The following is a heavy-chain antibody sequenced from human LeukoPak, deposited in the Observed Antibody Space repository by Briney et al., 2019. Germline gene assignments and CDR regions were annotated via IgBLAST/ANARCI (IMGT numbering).Heavy chain of an antibody. D-gene: IGHD3-22*01. J-gene: IGHJ4*02. Sequence: GGSLRLSCAASGFILTNYFMSWVRQAPGKGLEWVANIKQDGSEKYYVGSVKGRFTISRDNAKNSLYLQMNSLRAEDTAVYYCAREPYYYDSSLFDYWGQGTLVTVSS. CDR1: GFILTNYF. CDR2: IKQDGSEK. V-gene: IGHV3-7*03. CDR3: AREPYYYDSSLFDY.